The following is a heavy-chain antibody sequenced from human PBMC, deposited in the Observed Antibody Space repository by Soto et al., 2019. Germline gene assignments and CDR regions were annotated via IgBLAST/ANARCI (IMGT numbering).Heavy chain of an antibody. CDR2: IYYSGST. CDR3: ARESMARGSDY. V-gene: IGHV4-59*01. Sequence: QVQLQESGPGLVKPSETLSLTCTVSGGSISSYYWSWIRQPPGKGLEWIGYIYYSGSTNYNPSLKSRVTISVDTSKNQFSLKLSSVTAADTAVYCCARESMARGSDYWGQGTLVTVSS. J-gene: IGHJ4*02. D-gene: IGHD3-10*01. CDR1: GGSISSYY.